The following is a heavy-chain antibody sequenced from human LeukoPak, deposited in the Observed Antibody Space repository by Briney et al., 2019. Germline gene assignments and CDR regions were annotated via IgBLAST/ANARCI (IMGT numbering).Heavy chain of an antibody. V-gene: IGHV1-18*01. CDR3: AREDCSGGSCYSLSLTPVFHVFDI. CDR1: GYTFTNYG. J-gene: IGHJ3*02. D-gene: IGHD2-15*01. Sequence: ASVKVSCKASGYTFTNYGITWVRQAPGQGLEWMGWISAYNGNTNYAQKLQGRVTMTTDTSTSTAYMNLRSLRSDDTAVYYCAREDCSGGSCYSLSLTPVFHVFDIWGQRTMVTVSS. CDR2: ISAYNGNT.